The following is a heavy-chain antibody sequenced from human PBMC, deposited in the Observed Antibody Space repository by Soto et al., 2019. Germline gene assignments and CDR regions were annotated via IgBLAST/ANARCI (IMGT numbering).Heavy chain of an antibody. Sequence: SVKVSCKASGGTFSSYTISWVRQAPGQGLEWMGGIIPIFGTANYAQKFQGRVTITADESTSTAYMELSSLRSEDTAVYYCATSLRYCISTSCSSPDSNWFDPWGQGTLVTVSS. D-gene: IGHD2-2*01. CDR2: IIPIFGTA. CDR1: GGTFSSYT. V-gene: IGHV1-69*13. CDR3: ATSLRYCISTSCSSPDSNWFDP. J-gene: IGHJ5*02.